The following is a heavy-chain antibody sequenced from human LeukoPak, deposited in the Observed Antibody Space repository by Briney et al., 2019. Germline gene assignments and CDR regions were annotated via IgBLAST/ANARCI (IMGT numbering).Heavy chain of an antibody. V-gene: IGHV4-59*10. J-gene: IGHJ6*03. D-gene: IGHD6-6*01. Sequence: PSETLSLTCAVYGGSFSGYYWSWIRQPAGKGLEWIGRIYISGSTNYNPSLKSRVTMSVDTSKNQFSLKLSSMTAADTAVYYCARGWRQLVVRLHYYYYYMDVWGKGTTVTVSS. CDR2: IYISGST. CDR1: GGSFSGYY. CDR3: ARGWRQLVVRLHYYYYYMDV.